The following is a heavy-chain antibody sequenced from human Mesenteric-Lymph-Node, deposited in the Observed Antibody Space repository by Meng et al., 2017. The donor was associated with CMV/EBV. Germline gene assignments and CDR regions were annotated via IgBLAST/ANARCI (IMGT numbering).Heavy chain of an antibody. CDR2: ISSSSSCI. V-gene: IGHV3-21*01. CDR3: ARPPAGYDFWSGYYTDYYYYGMDV. CDR1: GFTFSSYS. J-gene: IGHJ6*02. Sequence: GESLKISCAASGFTFSSYSMNWVRQAPGKGLEWVSSISSSSSCIYYADSVKGRFTISRDNAKNSLYLQMNSLRAEDTAVYYCARPPAGYDFWSGYYTDYYYYGMDVWGQGTTVTVSS. D-gene: IGHD3-3*01.